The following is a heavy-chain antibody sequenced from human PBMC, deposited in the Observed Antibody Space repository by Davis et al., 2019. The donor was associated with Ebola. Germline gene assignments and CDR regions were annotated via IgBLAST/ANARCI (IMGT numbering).Heavy chain of an antibody. J-gene: IGHJ6*02. D-gene: IGHD1-20*01. CDR1: GFTLTGYT. V-gene: IGHV3-21*04. CDR2: ISSSGNYI. CDR3: AKDLTGTLYGMDV. Sequence: GGSLRLSCAASGFTLTGYTMNWLRQAPGQGLEWVASISSSGNYIFYADSVKGRFTISRDNAKNSLYLQMNSLRAEDTALYYCAKDLTGTLYGMDVWGQGTTVTVSS.